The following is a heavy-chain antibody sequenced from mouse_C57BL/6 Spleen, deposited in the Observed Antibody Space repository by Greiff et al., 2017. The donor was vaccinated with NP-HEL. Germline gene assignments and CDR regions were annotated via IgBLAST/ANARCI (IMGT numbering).Heavy chain of an antibody. D-gene: IGHD2-13*01. CDR1: GFTFSDYG. CDR3: ARGGLDWYFDV. Sequence: EVQRVESGGGLVKPGGSLKLSCAASGFTFSDYGMHWVRQAPEKGLEWVAYISSGSSTIYYADTVKGRFTISGDNAKNTLFLQMTSLRSEDTAMYYCARGGLDWYFDVWGTGTTVTVSS. J-gene: IGHJ1*03. V-gene: IGHV5-17*01. CDR2: ISSGSSTI.